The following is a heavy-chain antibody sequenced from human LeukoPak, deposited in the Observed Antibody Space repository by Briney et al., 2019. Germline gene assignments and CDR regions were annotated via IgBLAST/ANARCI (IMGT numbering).Heavy chain of an antibody. CDR3: ARVPQALWFGPAGAYCYYGMDV. Sequence: ASVKVSCKASGYTFTSYDINWVRQATGQGLEWMGWMNPNSGNAGYAQKFQGRVTMTRNTSISTAYMELSSLRSEDTAVYYCARVPQALWFGPAGAYCYYGMDVWGQGTTVTVSS. D-gene: IGHD3-10*01. V-gene: IGHV1-8*01. J-gene: IGHJ6*02. CDR1: GYTFTSYD. CDR2: MNPNSGNA.